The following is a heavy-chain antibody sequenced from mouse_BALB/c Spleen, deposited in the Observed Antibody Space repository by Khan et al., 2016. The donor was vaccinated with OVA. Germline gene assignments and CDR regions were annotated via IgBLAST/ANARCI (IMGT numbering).Heavy chain of an antibody. CDR3: AREGLRGVAMDY. Sequence: QVQLKEAGPELVKPGALVKISCKASGYTFTAYDINWVKQRPGQGLEWIGWIYPGDGSTKYNENFKGKATLTADTSSNTAYMQLSSLTSEKAAVYFCAREGLRGVAMDYWGQGTSVAVPS. D-gene: IGHD2-4*01. CDR2: IYPGDGST. J-gene: IGHJ4*01. CDR1: GYTFTAYD. V-gene: IGHV1S56*01.